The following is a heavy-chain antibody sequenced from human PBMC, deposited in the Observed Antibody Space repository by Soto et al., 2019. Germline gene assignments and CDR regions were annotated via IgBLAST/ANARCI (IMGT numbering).Heavy chain of an antibody. CDR2: VSAYTGHT. D-gene: IGHD1-7*01. CDR3: ARPSGSYGNYAWSLLY. J-gene: IGHJ4*02. Sequence: SAEVGCEACSDRVYSSAIGGVRHKPGQGLAWMGWVSAYTGHTDYAQNLQGRVSMTTDTSTSTAYMELRSLTSDDTAVYYCARPSGSYGNYAWSLLYSGQRTLVTVSS. V-gene: IGHV1-18*01. CDR1: SDRVYSSA.